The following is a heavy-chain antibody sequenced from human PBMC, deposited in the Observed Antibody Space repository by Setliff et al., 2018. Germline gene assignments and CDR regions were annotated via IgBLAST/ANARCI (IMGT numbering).Heavy chain of an antibody. CDR2: ISAYNGNT. D-gene: IGHD2-2*01. J-gene: IGHJ3*01. V-gene: IGHV1-18*01. CDR1: GYTFTSYG. Sequence: ASVKVSCKASGYTFTSYGFSWVRQAPGQGLEWMGWISAYNGNTNYGQKYQGRVTMTTDTSTNTVYMELRSLRSDDTAVYFCVRFGGSCSSSSCYASDLWGQGTMVTVSS. CDR3: VRFGGSCSSSSCYASDL.